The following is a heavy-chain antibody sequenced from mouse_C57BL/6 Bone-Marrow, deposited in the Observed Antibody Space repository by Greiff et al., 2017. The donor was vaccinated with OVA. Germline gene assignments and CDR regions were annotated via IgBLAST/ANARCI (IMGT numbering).Heavy chain of an antibody. Sequence: EVKLMESGGDLVKPGGSLKLSCAASGFTFSSYGMSWVRQTPDKRLEWVATISSGGSYTYYPDSVKGRFTMSRDNAKNTLYLQMSSLKSEDTAMYYCARMESSSPRDYWGQGTSVTVSS. J-gene: IGHJ4*01. D-gene: IGHD1-3*01. CDR1: GFTFSSYG. CDR3: ARMESSSPRDY. V-gene: IGHV5-6*01. CDR2: ISSGGSYT.